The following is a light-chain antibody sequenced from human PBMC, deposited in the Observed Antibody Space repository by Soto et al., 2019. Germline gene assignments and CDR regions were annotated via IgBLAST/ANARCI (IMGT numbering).Light chain of an antibody. CDR2: STN. CDR1: SGSVSTSYY. CDR3: VLYMGSWV. V-gene: IGLV8-61*01. J-gene: IGLJ3*02. Sequence: QTVVTQEPSFSVSPGRTVTLTCGLSSGSVSTSYYPSWYQQTPGQAPRTLIYSTNTRSSGVPDRFSGSILGNKAALTITGAQADDESDYYCVLYMGSWVFGGGTKVTVL.